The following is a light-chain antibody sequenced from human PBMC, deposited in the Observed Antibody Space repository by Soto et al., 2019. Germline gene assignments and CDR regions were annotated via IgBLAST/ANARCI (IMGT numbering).Light chain of an antibody. V-gene: IGKV3-11*01. J-gene: IGKJ3*01. CDR2: ATS. CDR1: HNINEN. CDR3: QQRSSWPFT. Sequence: IVMTQSPATLSVSPGERATLSCRASHNINENLAWYQQKPGQAPRLLIYATSNRTTGIPARFSGSGSGTDFTLTISSLEPEDFAVYYCQQRSSWPFTFGPGTKVDIK.